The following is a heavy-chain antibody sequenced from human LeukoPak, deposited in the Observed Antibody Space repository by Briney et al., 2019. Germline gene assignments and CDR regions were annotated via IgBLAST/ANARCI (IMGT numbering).Heavy chain of an antibody. Sequence: ASVKVSCKASGGTFSSYAISWVRQAPGQGLEWMGWINPNSGATNYAQKFQGAVTMTRDTSVSTAYVELSSLRSDDTAVYYCARGIQLHNNWFDPWGQGTLVTVSS. D-gene: IGHD5-18*01. CDR2: INPNSGAT. CDR3: ARGIQLHNNWFDP. V-gene: IGHV1-2*02. J-gene: IGHJ5*02. CDR1: GGTFSSYA.